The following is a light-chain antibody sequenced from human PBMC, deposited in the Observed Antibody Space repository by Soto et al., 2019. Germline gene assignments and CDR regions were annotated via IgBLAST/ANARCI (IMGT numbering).Light chain of an antibody. CDR2: DVS. Sequence: QSLLAQPPSVSGSPGQSVAISCTGTSSDVGSSNGVSWYQQPPGTAPKLMIYDVSNRPPGVPDRFSGSKSGNTASLTISGLQAEDEADYYCSSYTTSSTYVFGTGAKVTVL. CDR1: SSDVGSSNG. V-gene: IGLV2-18*02. J-gene: IGLJ1*01. CDR3: SSYTTSSTYV.